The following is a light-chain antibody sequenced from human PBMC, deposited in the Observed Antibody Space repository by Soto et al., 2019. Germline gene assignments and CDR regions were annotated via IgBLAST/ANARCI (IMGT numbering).Light chain of an antibody. V-gene: IGLV2-23*01. CDR1: SSDVGSYNL. Sequence: HSALTQPASVSGSPGQSITISCTGTSSDVGSYNLVSWYQQHPGKAPKLMIYEGSKRPSGVSNRFSGSKSGNSASLTISGLQAEDEADYYCCSYAGGSTYVFATGTKVTVL. CDR3: CSYAGGSTYV. J-gene: IGLJ1*01. CDR2: EGS.